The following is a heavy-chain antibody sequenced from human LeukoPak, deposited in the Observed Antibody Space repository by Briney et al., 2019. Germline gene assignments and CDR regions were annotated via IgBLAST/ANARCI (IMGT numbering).Heavy chain of an antibody. Sequence: GGSLRLSCEASGFTFGSHAMYWVRQAPGKGLEWVAGIFGSGGSPHYADSVKGRFTISRDNSRNTVYLQINSLRAEDTAVYYCGKTTVGYSSGQKPAWPVDYWGQGTLVTISS. J-gene: IGHJ4*02. D-gene: IGHD5-18*01. CDR2: IFGSGGSP. CDR1: GFTFGSHA. CDR3: GKTTVGYSSGQKPAWPVDY. V-gene: IGHV3-23*01.